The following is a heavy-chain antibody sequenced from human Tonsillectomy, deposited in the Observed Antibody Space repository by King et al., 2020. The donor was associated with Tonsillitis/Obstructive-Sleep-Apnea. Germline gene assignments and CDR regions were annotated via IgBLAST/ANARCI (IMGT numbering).Heavy chain of an antibody. CDR1: GGSISSSSYY. CDR3: ASQPYYHDSSCYAHNWFDP. V-gene: IGHV4-39*01. D-gene: IGHD3-22*01. J-gene: IGHJ5*02. CDR2: IYYSGST. Sequence: QLQESGPGLVKPSETLSLTCTVSGGSISSSSYYWGWIRQSPGKGLEWIGSIYYSGSTYYNQSLKSRVTISVDTSKNQFSLKLISVTATDTAVYYCASQPYYHDSSCYAHNWFDPWGQGILVTVSS.